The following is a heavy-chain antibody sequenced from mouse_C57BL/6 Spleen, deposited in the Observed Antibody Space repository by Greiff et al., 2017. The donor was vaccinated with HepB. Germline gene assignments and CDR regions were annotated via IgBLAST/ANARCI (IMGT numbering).Heavy chain of an antibody. CDR2: IDPSDSYT. CDR1: GYTFTSYW. V-gene: IGHV1-69*01. Sequence: QVQLQQPGAELVMPGASVKLSCKASGYTFTSYWMHWVKQRPGQGLEWIGEIDPSDSYTNYNQKFKGNSTLTVDKSSSTAYMQLSSLTSEDSAVYYCARRGGIYYYGSSYFDVWGTGTTVTVSS. CDR3: ARRGGIYYYGSSYFDV. D-gene: IGHD1-1*01. J-gene: IGHJ1*03.